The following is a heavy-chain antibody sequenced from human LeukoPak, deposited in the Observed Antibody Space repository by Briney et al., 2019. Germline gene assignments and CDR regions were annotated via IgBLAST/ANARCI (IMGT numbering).Heavy chain of an antibody. V-gene: IGHV3-23*01. CDR1: GFTFSSYA. J-gene: IGHJ4*02. CDR3: ARTLGYCTNGVCYNYFDY. CDR2: ISGSGGST. D-gene: IGHD2-8*01. Sequence: GGSLRLSCAASGFTFSSYAMSWVRQDPGKGLEWVSAISGSGGSTYYADSVKGRFTISRDNSKNTLYLQMNSLRAEDTAVYYCARTLGYCTNGVCYNYFDYWGQGTLVTVSS.